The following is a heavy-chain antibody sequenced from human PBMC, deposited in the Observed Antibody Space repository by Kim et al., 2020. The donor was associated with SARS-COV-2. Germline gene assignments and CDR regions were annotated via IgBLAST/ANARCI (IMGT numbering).Heavy chain of an antibody. D-gene: IGHD6-13*01. CDR3: ARLTSPSSWRQRVWFDP. CDR2: IYYSGST. Sequence: SETLYLTCTVSGGSISSSSYYWGWIRQPPGKGLEWIGSIYYSGSTYYNPSLKSRVTISVDTSKNQFSLKLSSVTAADTAVYYCARLTSPSSWRQRVWFDPWGQGTLVTVSS. CDR1: GGSISSSSYY. J-gene: IGHJ5*02. V-gene: IGHV4-39*01.